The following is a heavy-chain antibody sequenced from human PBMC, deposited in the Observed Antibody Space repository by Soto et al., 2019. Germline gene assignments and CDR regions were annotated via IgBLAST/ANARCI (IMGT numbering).Heavy chain of an antibody. J-gene: IGHJ4*02. CDR2: TNHSGIT. CDR1: GGSFSGYY. V-gene: IGHV4-34*02. Sequence: QVQLQQWGAGLLKPSETLSLTCAVYGGSFSGYYWSWIRQPPGKGLEWIGETNHSGITNYNPSLKSRVTISVDTSKNQFSLKVNSVTAADTAVYYCARGREIVVVTPYYFDYWGQGTLVTVSS. CDR3: ARGREIVVVTPYYFDY. D-gene: IGHD3-22*01.